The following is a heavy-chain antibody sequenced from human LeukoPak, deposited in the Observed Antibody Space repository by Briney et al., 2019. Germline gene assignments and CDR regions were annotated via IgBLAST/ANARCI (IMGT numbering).Heavy chain of an antibody. CDR1: GFTFSSYA. Sequence: GSLRLSCAASGFTFSSYAMSWVRQAPGRGLEWVSAISGSGGSTYYADSVKGRFTISRDNSKNTLYLQMNSLRAEDTAVYYCAKSPLIAAAGTARTYYYDSSGYYVDYWGQGTLATVSS. CDR2: ISGSGGST. CDR3: AKSPLIAAAGTARTYYYDSSGYYVDY. D-gene: IGHD3-22*01. V-gene: IGHV3-23*01. J-gene: IGHJ4*02.